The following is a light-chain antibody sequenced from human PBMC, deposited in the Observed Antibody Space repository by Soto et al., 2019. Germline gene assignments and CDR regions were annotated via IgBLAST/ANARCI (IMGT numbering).Light chain of an antibody. CDR2: DVS. CDR1: SSDVGGYNY. V-gene: IGLV2-14*03. Sequence: QSALTQPASVSGSPGQSITISCTGTSSDVGGYNYVSWYQHHPGKAPKPMIYDVSNRPSGVSNRFSGSKSGNTASLTISGLQAEDEADYYCSSYTSSSTYVVFGGGTKLTVL. CDR3: SSYTSSSTYVV. J-gene: IGLJ2*01.